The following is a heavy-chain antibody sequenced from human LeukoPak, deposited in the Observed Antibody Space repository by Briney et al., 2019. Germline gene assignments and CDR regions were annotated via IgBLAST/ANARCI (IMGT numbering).Heavy chain of an antibody. V-gene: IGHV3-30*03. D-gene: IGHD1-26*01. CDR3: ARDRAGWELLYYFDY. Sequence: PGGSLRLSCAASGFTFSSTDMHWVRQAPGKGLEWVALISYDGSSKYYADSVKGRFTISRDNSKNTLYLQMNSLRAEDTAVYYCARDRAGWELLYYFDYWGQGTLVTVSS. CDR2: ISYDGSSK. CDR1: GFTFSSTD. J-gene: IGHJ4*02.